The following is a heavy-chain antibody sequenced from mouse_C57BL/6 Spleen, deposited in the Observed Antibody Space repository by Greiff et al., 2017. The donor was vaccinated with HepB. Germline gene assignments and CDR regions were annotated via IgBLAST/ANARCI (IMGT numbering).Heavy chain of an antibody. V-gene: IGHV1-54*01. CDR2: INPGSGGT. D-gene: IGHD1-1*01. Sequence: QVQLQQPGAELVRPGTSVKVSCKASGYAFTNYLIEWVKQRPGQGLEWIGVINPGSGGTNYNEKFKGKATLTADKSSSTAYMQLSSLTSEDSAVYFCARRNYGSSPSYAMDYWGQGTSVTVSS. J-gene: IGHJ4*01. CDR3: ARRNYGSSPSYAMDY. CDR1: GYAFTNYL.